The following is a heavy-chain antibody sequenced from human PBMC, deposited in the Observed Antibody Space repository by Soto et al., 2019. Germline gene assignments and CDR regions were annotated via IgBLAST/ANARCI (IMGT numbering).Heavy chain of an antibody. D-gene: IGHD2-2*01. V-gene: IGHV5-10-1*01. J-gene: IGHJ6*01. CDR3: AISSRIVVVPAAMPVAYYGMDX. CDR1: GGTFSSYA. CDR2: IDPSDSYT. Sequence: GASVKVSCKASGGTFSSYAISWVRQAPGKGLEWMGLIDPSDSYTNYSPSFQGHVTISDNKSISTAYLQWSSLKASDTAMYYCAISSRIVVVPAAMPVAYYGMDX.